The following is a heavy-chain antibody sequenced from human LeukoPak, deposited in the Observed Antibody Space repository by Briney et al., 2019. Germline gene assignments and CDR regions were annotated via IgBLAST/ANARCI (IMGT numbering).Heavy chain of an antibody. CDR3: AKDQGTAIFGVIIPDWYFDL. D-gene: IGHD3-3*01. V-gene: IGHV3-53*01. J-gene: IGHJ2*01. Sequence: GGSLRLSCAASAFTVYNNYMRWVRQAPGKGLEFVSLVYRVGTTSYADSVKGRFTISRDNSQNTLYLQMNSLRAEDTAVYYCAKDQGTAIFGVIIPDWYFDLWGRGTLVTVSS. CDR1: AFTVYNNY. CDR2: VYRVGTT.